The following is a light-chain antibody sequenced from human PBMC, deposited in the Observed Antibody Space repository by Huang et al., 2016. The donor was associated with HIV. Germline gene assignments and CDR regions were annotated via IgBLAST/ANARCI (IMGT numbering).Light chain of an antibody. CDR1: QSVSSN. CDR3: QQYNNWPPLT. CDR2: GAS. V-gene: IGKV3-15*01. Sequence: EIVMTQSPATLSVSPGERATLTCRASQSVSSNLAWSQQKPGQAPRLLIYGASSRATGIPARFNGSGSGTEFTLTISSLQSEDFAIYYCQQYNNWPPLTFGGGTRVEIK. J-gene: IGKJ4*02.